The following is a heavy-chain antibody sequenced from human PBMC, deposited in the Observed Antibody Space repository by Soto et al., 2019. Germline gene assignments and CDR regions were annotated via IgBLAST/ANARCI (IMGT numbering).Heavy chain of an antibody. CDR2: IKSKTDGGTT. V-gene: IGHV3-15*01. Sequence: GGSLRLSCAASGFTFSNAWMSWVRQAPGKGLEWVGRIKSKTDGGTTDYAAPVKGRFTISRDDSKNTLYLQMNSLKTEDTAVYYCTTEHSGWRPTRGYYYYYGMDVWGQGTTVTVSS. CDR3: TTEHSGWRPTRGYYYYYGMDV. J-gene: IGHJ6*02. CDR1: GFTFSNAW. D-gene: IGHD6-19*01.